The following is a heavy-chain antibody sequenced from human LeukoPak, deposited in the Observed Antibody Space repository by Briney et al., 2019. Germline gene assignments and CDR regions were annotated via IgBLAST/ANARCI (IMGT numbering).Heavy chain of an antibody. CDR3: ARLLDYDSSGYYWFDP. D-gene: IGHD3-22*01. J-gene: IGHJ5*02. Sequence: PSEALSLTCTVSGGSISSSSYYWGWIRQPPGNGLEWIGSIYYSGSTYYNPSLKSRVTISVDTSKNQFSLKLSSVTAADTAVYYCARLLDYDSSGYYWFDPWGQGTLVTVSS. CDR2: IYYSGST. CDR1: GGSISSSSYY. V-gene: IGHV4-39*01.